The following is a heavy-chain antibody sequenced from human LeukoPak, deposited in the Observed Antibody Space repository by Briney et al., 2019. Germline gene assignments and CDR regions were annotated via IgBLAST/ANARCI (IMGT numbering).Heavy chain of an antibody. CDR2: ISSSGSTI. CDR3: ARGSYDILTGYPLSTDY. Sequence: GGSLRLSCAASGFTFDDYAMNWVRQAPGKGLEWVSYISSSGSTIYYADSVKGRFTISRDNAKNSLYLQMNSLRAEDTAVYYCARGSYDILTGYPLSTDYWGQGTLVTVSS. J-gene: IGHJ4*02. CDR1: GFTFDDYA. V-gene: IGHV3-48*03. D-gene: IGHD3-9*01.